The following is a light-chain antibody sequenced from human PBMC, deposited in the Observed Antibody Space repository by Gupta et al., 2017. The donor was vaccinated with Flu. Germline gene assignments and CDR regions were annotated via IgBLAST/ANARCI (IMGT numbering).Light chain of an antibody. CDR1: QSISSY. CDR2: AAS. V-gene: IGKV1-39*01. CDR3: QQSDSTPRT. J-gene: IGKJ1*01. Sequence: DIQMTQSPSSLSASVGDRVTITCRASQSISSYLTWYQQKPGKAPKLLIYAASSMKSGVPSRFSGSGSVTDFTLTISSLQPEDFPSYYCQQSDSTPRTFGQGTKVETK.